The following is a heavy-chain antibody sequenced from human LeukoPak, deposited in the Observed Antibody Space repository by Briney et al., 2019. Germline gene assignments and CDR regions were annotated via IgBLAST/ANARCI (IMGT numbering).Heavy chain of an antibody. Sequence: GGSLRLSCAAFGFTFSSYAMHWVRQAPGKGLEWVAVISYDGSNKYYADSVKGRFTISRDNSKNTLYLQMNSLRAEDTAVYYCARNLEMATIILGYWGQGTLVTVSS. V-gene: IGHV3-30-3*01. J-gene: IGHJ4*02. D-gene: IGHD5-24*01. CDR1: GFTFSSYA. CDR2: ISYDGSNK. CDR3: ARNLEMATIILGY.